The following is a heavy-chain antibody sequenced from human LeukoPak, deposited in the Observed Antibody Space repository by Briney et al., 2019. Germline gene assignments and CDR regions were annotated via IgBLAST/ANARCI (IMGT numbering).Heavy chain of an antibody. D-gene: IGHD6-13*01. Sequence: PGGSLRLSCAASGFTFSSYWMHWVRQAPGKGLVWVSRINSDGSSTSYADSVKGRFTISRDNAKNSLYLQMNSLRAEDTAVYYCARPRSSSWYFKSWGQGTLVTVSS. CDR1: GFTFSSYW. V-gene: IGHV3-74*01. J-gene: IGHJ4*02. CDR3: ARPRSSSWYFKS. CDR2: INSDGSST.